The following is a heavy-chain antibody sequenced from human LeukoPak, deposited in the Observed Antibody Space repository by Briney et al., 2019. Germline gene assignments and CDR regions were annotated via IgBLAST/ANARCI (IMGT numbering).Heavy chain of an antibody. CDR2: ISYDGSNK. CDR3: AREGPRGNSQFDY. CDR1: GFTFSSSA. V-gene: IGHV3-30*04. Sequence: PGRSLRLSCAASGFTFSSSAMHWVRQAPGKGLEWVAVISYDGSNKYYADSVKGRLTISRDNSKNTLYLQMNSLRAEDTAIYYCAREGPRGNSQFDYWGQGTLVTVSS. J-gene: IGHJ4*02. D-gene: IGHD2/OR15-2a*01.